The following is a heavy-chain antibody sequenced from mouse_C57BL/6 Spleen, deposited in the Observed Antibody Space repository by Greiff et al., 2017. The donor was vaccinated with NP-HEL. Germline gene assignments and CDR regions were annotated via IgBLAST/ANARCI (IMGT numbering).Heavy chain of an antibody. Sequence: EVQLQQSGPGLVKPSQSLSLTCSVTGYSITSGYYWNWIRQFPGNKLEWMGYISYDGSNNYNPSLKNRISITRDTSKNQFFLKLNSVTTEDTATYYCARDGTGTPFAYWGQGTLVTVSA. CDR3: ARDGTGTPFAY. CDR2: ISYDGSN. V-gene: IGHV3-6*01. D-gene: IGHD4-1*01. CDR1: GYSITSGYY. J-gene: IGHJ3*01.